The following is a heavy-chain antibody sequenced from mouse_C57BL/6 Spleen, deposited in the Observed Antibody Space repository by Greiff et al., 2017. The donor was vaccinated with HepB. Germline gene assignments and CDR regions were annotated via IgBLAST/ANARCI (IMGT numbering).Heavy chain of an antibody. J-gene: IGHJ3*01. D-gene: IGHD4-1*01. CDR3: ARPLGRTGFAY. CDR2: IYPSDSET. V-gene: IGHV1-61*01. Sequence: QVQLQQPGAELVRPGSSVKLSCKASGYTFTSYWMDWVKQRPGQGLEWIGNIYPSDSETHYNQKFKDKAKLTVDKSSSTAYMQLSSLTSEDSAVYHCARPLGRTGFAYWGQGTLVTVSA. CDR1: GYTFTSYW.